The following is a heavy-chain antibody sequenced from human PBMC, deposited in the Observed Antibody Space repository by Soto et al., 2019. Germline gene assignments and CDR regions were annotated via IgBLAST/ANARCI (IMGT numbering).Heavy chain of an antibody. J-gene: IGHJ4*02. Sequence: QVQLVESGGGVVQPGRSLRLSCAASGFAFSHYGMHWVRQAPGKGLEWVAVIWYDGSDKDYADSVKGRFTISRDNSKNPLFLQMHSLRAEDTAVYYCASLKGDFIAWGQGTLVSVSS. CDR2: IWYDGSDK. CDR3: ASLKGDFIA. D-gene: IGHD3-3*01. CDR1: GFAFSHYG. V-gene: IGHV3-33*01.